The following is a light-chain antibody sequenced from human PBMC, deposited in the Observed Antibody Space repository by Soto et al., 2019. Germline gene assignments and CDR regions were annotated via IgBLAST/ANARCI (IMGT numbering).Light chain of an antibody. Sequence: EIVLTQSPGTLSMSPGERATLSCRASQSISSNYLAWYQQKPGQAPRLLIYGASITPTGIPDRFSGSGSGTDFTVTISRLEDEGFAVYYCQKYGSSPRTFGQGAKGAFK. CDR2: GAS. V-gene: IGKV3-20*01. J-gene: IGKJ1*01. CDR1: QSISSNY. CDR3: QKYGSSPRT.